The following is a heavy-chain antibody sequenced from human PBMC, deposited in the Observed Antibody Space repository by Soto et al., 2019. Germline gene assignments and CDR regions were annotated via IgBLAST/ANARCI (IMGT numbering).Heavy chain of an antibody. CDR3: SRDRLVPYGYGMDV. CDR2: IWCDGSKK. D-gene: IGHD2-2*01. CDR1: GFTFRSYG. J-gene: IGHJ6*02. V-gene: IGHV3-33*01. Sequence: QMQLVESGGGVVQPGRSLRLSCAASGFTFRSYGIHWVRQAPGKGLEWVALIWCDGSKKYYVDSVKGRFAVSRDNSKNTLYLQTNSLRVEDTAVYYCSRDRLVPYGYGMDVWGQGTTVTVSS.